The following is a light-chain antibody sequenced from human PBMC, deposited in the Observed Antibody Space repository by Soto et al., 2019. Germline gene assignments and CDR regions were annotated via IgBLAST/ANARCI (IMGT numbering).Light chain of an antibody. CDR3: SSYTSNNTPFV. CDR1: SGEVGNYIY. J-gene: IGLJ1*01. V-gene: IGLV2-14*01. CDR2: EVS. Sequence: QSVLTQPASVSGSPGQSITISCTGTSGEVGNYIYVSWFQHHPGKAPKLMIYEVSNRPSGVSNRFSASKSGNTASLTISGLQAADEADYYCSSYTSNNTPFVFGTGTKVTVL.